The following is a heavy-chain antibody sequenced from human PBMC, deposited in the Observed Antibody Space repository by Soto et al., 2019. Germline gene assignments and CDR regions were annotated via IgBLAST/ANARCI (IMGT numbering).Heavy chain of an antibody. CDR3: ALNAERNVQKIDF. J-gene: IGHJ4*02. Sequence: QVQLVQSGSEVKRPGSSVKVSCKTSGGIFKNFDIGWVRQSPGHGLEWMGEIIPLFNATNYAQKSRGRVTVTGNEATRTAYMELSMLTYDDTAVYCCALNAERNVQKIDFWGEGTLMTV. V-gene: IGHV1-69*01. CDR2: IIPLFNAT. CDR1: GGIFKNFD.